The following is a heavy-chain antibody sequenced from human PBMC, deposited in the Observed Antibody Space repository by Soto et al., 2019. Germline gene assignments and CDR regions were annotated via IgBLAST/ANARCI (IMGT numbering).Heavy chain of an antibody. Sequence: GGSLRLSCAASGFTFSDYYMSWIRQAPGKGLEWVSYISSSGTYTNYADSLKGRFTISRDNAKNSLYLQMNSLRAEDTAVYYCARATGYDFFFDYWGQGTLVTVSS. V-gene: IGHV3-11*06. CDR2: ISSSGTYT. J-gene: IGHJ4*02. CDR3: ARATGYDFFFDY. CDR1: GFTFSDYY. D-gene: IGHD5-12*01.